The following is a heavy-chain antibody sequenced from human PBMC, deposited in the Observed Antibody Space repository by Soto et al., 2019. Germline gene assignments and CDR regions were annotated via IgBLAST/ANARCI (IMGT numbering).Heavy chain of an antibody. Sequence: QVQLQQWGAGLLKPSETLSLTCAVYGGSFSGYYWSWIRQPPGKGLEWIGEINHSGSTNYNPSLKSRVTISVDTSKNQFSLKLSSVTAADTAVYYCARGLPAFFRWFDPWGQGTLVTVSS. J-gene: IGHJ5*02. CDR1: GGSFSGYY. D-gene: IGHD3-3*02. CDR3: ARGLPAFFRWFDP. CDR2: INHSGST. V-gene: IGHV4-34*01.